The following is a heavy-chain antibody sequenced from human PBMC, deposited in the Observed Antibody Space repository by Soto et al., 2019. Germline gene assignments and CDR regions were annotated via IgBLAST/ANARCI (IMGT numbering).Heavy chain of an antibody. D-gene: IGHD3-16*01. V-gene: IGHV1-3*01. CDR1: GYTFTSYA. Sequence: ASVKVSCKASGYTFTSYAMHWVRQAPGQRLEWMGWINAGNGNTKYSQKLQGRVTMTRDTSASTAYMELSSLRSEDTAVYYCACVRASVIGGGGSDTYPIDYWGQGTLVTVSS. CDR3: ACVRASVIGGGGSDTYPIDY. J-gene: IGHJ4*02. CDR2: INAGNGNT.